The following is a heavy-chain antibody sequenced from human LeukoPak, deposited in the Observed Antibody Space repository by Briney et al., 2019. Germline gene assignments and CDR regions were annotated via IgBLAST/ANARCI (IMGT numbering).Heavy chain of an antibody. CDR2: IIPIFGTA. Sequence: ASVKVSCKASGGTFSSYAISWVRQAPGQGLEWMGGIIPIFGTANYAQKFQGRVTITADEPTSTAYMELSSLRSEDTAVYYCARDGYNLPFYYGMDVWGQGTTVTVSS. D-gene: IGHD5-24*01. CDR3: ARDGYNLPFYYGMDV. V-gene: IGHV1-69*13. CDR1: GGTFSSYA. J-gene: IGHJ6*02.